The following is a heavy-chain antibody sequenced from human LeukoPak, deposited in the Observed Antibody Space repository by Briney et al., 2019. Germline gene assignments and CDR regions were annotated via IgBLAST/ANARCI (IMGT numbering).Heavy chain of an antibody. D-gene: IGHD6-6*01. Sequence: PGGALILCFATPLFTLRNYTVQSVPQTPARGLEWVSSINGVGTYIYYADSVKGRFTISRDNGEKSAYLELSGLTGQDTAIYYCARGGIAGRAVYYYYMDVWGKGTTVTVSS. V-gene: IGHV3-21*01. CDR3: ARGGIAGRAVYYYYMDV. CDR1: LFTLRNYT. CDR2: INGVGTYI. J-gene: IGHJ6*03.